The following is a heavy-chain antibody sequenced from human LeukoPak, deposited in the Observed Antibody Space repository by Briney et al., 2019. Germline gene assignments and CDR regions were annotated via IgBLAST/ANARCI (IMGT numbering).Heavy chain of an antibody. J-gene: IGHJ3*02. CDR2: INPNSGGT. CDR1: GYTFTGYY. V-gene: IGHV1-2*02. CDR3: ARGCGERNTVTKQHGDAFDI. Sequence: ASVKVSCKASGYTFTGYYMHWVRQAPGQGLEWMGLINPNSGGTNYAQKFQGRVTMTRDTSISTAYMELSRLRSDDTAVYYCARGCGERNTVTKQHGDAFDIWGQGTMVTVSS. D-gene: IGHD4-17*01.